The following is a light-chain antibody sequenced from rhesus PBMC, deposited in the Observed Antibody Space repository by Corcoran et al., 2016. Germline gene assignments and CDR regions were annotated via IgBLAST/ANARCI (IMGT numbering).Light chain of an antibody. Sequence: DIQMSQSPPSLSASVGDRVTITCRASQDISSYLNWYQQKPGSAPKVLIYHTNTLASGVPSRFSGSGSGTDFTLTISSLQPEDFATYYCHQGNSYPLTFGGGTKV. V-gene: IGKV1-32*04. CDR1: QDISSY. CDR3: HQGNSYPLT. J-gene: IGKJ4*01. CDR2: HTN.